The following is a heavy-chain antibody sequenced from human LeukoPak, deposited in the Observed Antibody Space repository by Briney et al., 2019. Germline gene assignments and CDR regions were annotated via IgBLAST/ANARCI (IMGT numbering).Heavy chain of an antibody. V-gene: IGHV1-2*02. CDR2: INPNSGGT. CDR1: GYTFTGYY. CDR3: ASSEDIAVAGTGFDY. J-gene: IGHJ4*02. D-gene: IGHD6-19*01. Sequence: ASVKVSCKASGYTFTGYYMHWVRQAPGQGLEWMGWINPNSGGTNYAQKFQGRVTMTRDTSISTAYMELSRLRSGDTAVYYCASSEDIAVAGTGFDYWGQGTLVTVSS.